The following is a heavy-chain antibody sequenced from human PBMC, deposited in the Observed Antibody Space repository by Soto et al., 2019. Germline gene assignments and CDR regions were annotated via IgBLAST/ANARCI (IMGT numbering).Heavy chain of an antibody. Sequence: QVQLVQSGAEVKKPGSSVKVSCKASGGTFSSYAISWVRQAPGQGLEWMGGISPIFGTGNYAQKFQGRVTITADKATSTAYRELSRLRSEDTAVYYCARVLPQLAPLFDSWGQGTLVTVSS. V-gene: IGHV1-69*06. D-gene: IGHD6-13*01. J-gene: IGHJ4*02. CDR1: GGTFSSYA. CDR2: ISPIFGTG. CDR3: ARVLPQLAPLFDS.